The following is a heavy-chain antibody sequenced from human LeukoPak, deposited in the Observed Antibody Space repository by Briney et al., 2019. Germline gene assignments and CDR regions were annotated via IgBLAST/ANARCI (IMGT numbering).Heavy chain of an antibody. D-gene: IGHD3-10*01. CDR1: GYTFTRYG. V-gene: IGHV1-18*01. CDR3: ARTGYASGSDDFDF. Sequence: ASVKVSCKTSGYTFTRYGVSWVRQAPGQGLEWMGWISPHNGNRDYAQKFKDRVTMTTDTSTNTVYLELRSLRPDDTAMYYCARTGYASGSDDFDFWGQGTLVTVSS. J-gene: IGHJ4*02. CDR2: ISPHNGNR.